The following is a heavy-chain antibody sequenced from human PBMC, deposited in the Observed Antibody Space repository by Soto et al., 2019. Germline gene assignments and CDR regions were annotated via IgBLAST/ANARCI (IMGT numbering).Heavy chain of an antibody. CDR1: GFPFSDRA. D-gene: IGHD1-1*01. CDR3: ATTVDCVATNCSRPFDH. CDR2: ISSDGDNQ. J-gene: IGHJ4*02. Sequence: PGGSLRLSCAASGFPFSDRALHWVRQAPGKGLEWVAVISSDGDNQSYADFVKGRFTMSRDNSKNTLYLQLTSLRAEDTALYYCATTVDCVATNCSRPFDHWGQGTLVTVSS. V-gene: IGHV3-30-3*01.